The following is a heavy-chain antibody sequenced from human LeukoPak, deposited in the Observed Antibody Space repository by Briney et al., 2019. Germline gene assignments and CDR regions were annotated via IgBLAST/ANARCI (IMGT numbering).Heavy chain of an antibody. CDR2: IYYSGST. CDR3: ARAIRGGDLDY. Sequence: SETLSLTCTVSGGSISSYYWSWIRQPPGKGLEWIGYIYYSGSTNYNPSLKSRVTISVDTSKNQFSLKLSSVTAADTAVYYCARAIRGGDLDYWGQGTLVTVSS. CDR1: GGSISSYY. J-gene: IGHJ4*02. V-gene: IGHV4-59*01. D-gene: IGHD2-21*02.